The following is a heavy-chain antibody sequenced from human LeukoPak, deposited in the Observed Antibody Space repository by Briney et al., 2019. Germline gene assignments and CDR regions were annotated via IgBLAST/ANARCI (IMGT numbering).Heavy chain of an antibody. V-gene: IGHV4-31*03. J-gene: IGHJ4*02. D-gene: IGHD6-6*01. CDR1: GGSIKNGAYY. CDR2: FYYSGST. Sequence: SETLSLTCTVSGGSIKNGAYYWSWIRQLPGKGLEWIGYFYYSGSTYYNPSLKSRVTISLDTSENQFSLKLSSVTAADTAVYYCARDGIAARQFDFWGQGTLVTVSS. CDR3: ARDGIAARQFDF.